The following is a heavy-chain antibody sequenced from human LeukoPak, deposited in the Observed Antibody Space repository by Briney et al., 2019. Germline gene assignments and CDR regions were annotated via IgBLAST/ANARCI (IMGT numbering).Heavy chain of an antibody. J-gene: IGHJ3*02. Sequence: GGSLRLSCAASGFTFNTYGMNWFRQAPGRGLEWISYINSVGGTTFYADSVKGRFTISRDSANNTLYLQMNSLRAEDAATYYCARSHMYGDYGEDIWGHGTVVAVSS. D-gene: IGHD4-17*01. V-gene: IGHV3-48*04. CDR1: GFTFNTYG. CDR2: INSVGGTT. CDR3: ARSHMYGDYGEDI.